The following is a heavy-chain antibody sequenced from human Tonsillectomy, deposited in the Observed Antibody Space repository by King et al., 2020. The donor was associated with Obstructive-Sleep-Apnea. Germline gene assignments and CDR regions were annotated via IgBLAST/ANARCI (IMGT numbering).Heavy chain of an antibody. D-gene: IGHD3-3*01. V-gene: IGHV5-51*01. CDR2: IYPGDSDT. Sequence: QLVQSGAEGKKPGESLKISCKGSEYTFSKYWIGWVRQVPGKGLEWMGMIYPGDSDTRNSPSFEGQVTIPVDKSVSTAYLQWGSLKASATAMYYCSRLVEDGHSFGRLDYWGQGTLVIVSS. J-gene: IGHJ4*02. CDR1: EYTFSKYW. CDR3: SRLVEDGHSFGRLDY.